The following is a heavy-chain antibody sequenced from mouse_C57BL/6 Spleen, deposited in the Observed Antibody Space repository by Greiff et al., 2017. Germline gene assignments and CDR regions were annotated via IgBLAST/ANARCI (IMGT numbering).Heavy chain of an antibody. Sequence: VQLKQSGPELVKPGASVKISCKASGYSFTGYYMNWVKQSPEKSLEWLGEINPSTGGPTYNQKLQAKATLTVDKSSSTAYMQLKSLTSEDSAADYCARNSYYYAMDYWGQGTSVTVSS. V-gene: IGHV1-42*01. CDR3: ARNSYYYAMDY. CDR2: INPSTGGP. CDR1: GYSFTGYY. J-gene: IGHJ4*01.